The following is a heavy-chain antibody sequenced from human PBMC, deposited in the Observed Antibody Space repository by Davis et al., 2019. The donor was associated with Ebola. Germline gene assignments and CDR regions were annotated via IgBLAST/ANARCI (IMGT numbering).Heavy chain of an antibody. CDR2: INPSGGST. Sequence: AASVKVSCKASGYTFTSYYMHWVRQAPGQGLEWMGIINPSGGSTSYAQKFQGRVTLTADKATNTAYMELSGLRFDDTAVYYCARDSPYRGGDYWGQGTLVTVSS. CDR1: GYTFTSYY. V-gene: IGHV1-46*01. CDR3: ARDSPYRGGDY. D-gene: IGHD3-16*01. J-gene: IGHJ4*02.